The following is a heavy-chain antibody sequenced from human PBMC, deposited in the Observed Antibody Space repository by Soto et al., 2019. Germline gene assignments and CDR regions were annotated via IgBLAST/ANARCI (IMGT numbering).Heavy chain of an antibody. D-gene: IGHD3-3*01. CDR3: ARADLSIFGVVIIPDCYYYYGMDV. CDR1: GFTFSSYW. Sequence: LRLSCAASGFTFSSYWMSWVHQAPGKGLEWVANIKQDGSEKYYVDSVKGRFTISRDNAKNSLYLQMNSLRAEDTAVYYCARADLSIFGVVIIPDCYYYYGMDVWGQGTTVTVSS. J-gene: IGHJ6*02. CDR2: IKQDGSEK. V-gene: IGHV3-7*01.